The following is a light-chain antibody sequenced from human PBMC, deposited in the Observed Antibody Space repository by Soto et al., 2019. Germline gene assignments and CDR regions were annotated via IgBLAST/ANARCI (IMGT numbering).Light chain of an antibody. CDR1: QSVSSY. V-gene: IGKV3-11*01. CDR2: DAS. J-gene: IGKJ5*01. CDR3: HQRSNWPPT. Sequence: EIVLTQSPATLSLSPGERATLSCRASQSVSSYLAWYQQKPGQAPRLLIYDASNRASGIPARFSGSGSGTDCTLTISILEPEDFAVYYCHQRSNWPPTVGQGTRLEIK.